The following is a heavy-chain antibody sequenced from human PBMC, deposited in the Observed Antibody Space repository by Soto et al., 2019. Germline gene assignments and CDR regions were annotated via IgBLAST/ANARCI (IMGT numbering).Heavy chain of an antibody. V-gene: IGHV1-69*01. CDR2: IIPFLGSS. CDR3: AAKKYSTASTNFFYNYGMDI. J-gene: IGHJ6*02. D-gene: IGHD6-6*01. Sequence: QVQLVQSGAEVKRPGSSVKVSCRAPGGTFSDYTFSWVRQAPGQGLEWLGGIIPFLGSSKYAHNLQPRGNFSADESTATAFMDLSSVRSGDTAVYYCAAKKYSTASTNFFYNYGMDIWVQGTTVTVSS. CDR1: GGTFSDYT.